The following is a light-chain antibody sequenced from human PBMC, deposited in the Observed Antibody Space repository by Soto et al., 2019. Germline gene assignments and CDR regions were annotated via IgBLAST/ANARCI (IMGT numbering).Light chain of an antibody. CDR1: SSDVGSYNL. Sequence: QSALTQPASVSGSPRQSITISCTGTSSDVGSYNLVSWYQQHPGKAPQLMIYEGTKRPSGVSNRFSGSKSGNTASLTISGLQAEDEADYYCCSYAGSVVFGGGTKLTVL. V-gene: IGLV2-23*01. J-gene: IGLJ2*01. CDR3: CSYAGSVV. CDR2: EGT.